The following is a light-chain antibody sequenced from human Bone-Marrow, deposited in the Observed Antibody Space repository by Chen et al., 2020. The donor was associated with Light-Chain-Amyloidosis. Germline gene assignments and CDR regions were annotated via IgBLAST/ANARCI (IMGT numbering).Light chain of an antibody. CDR1: DLPTKY. J-gene: IGLJ2*01. V-gene: IGLV3-25*03. CDR3: QSADSSGTYEVI. Sequence: SYELTQPPSASVSPGQTATITCSGDDLPTKYAYWYQQKPGQAPGLVIHRDTERPSGISERFSGSSSGTTATLTISGVQAEDEADYHCQSADSSGTYEVIFGGGTKLTV. CDR2: RDT.